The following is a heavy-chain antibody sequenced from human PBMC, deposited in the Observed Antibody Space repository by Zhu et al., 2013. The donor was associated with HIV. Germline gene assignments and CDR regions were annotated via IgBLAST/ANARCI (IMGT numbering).Heavy chain of an antibody. CDR3: ARAGGIVVVPDATGLGFPCTLIYY. J-gene: IGHJ4*02. Sequence: QVQLVQSGAEVKKPGASVKVSCKAAGYTFTNYYMHWVRQAPGQGLEWMGWINPNNGDTKYAQNFQGRVTMTRDTSISTAYMDLSRLRSDDTAIYFCARAGGIVVVPDATGLGFPCTLIYYWGQGTLVTVSS. CDR2: INPNNGDT. CDR1: GYTFTNYY. V-gene: IGHV1-2*02. D-gene: IGHD2-2*01.